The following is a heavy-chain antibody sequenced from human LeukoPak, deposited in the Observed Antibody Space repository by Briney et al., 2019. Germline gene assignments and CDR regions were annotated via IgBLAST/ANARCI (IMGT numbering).Heavy chain of an antibody. CDR1: GFTFSSYW. D-gene: IGHD3-22*01. Sequence: GGSLRLSCAASGFTFSSYWMSWVRQAPGKGLEWVANIKQDGSEKYYVDSVKGRFTISRDNAKNSLYLQMNSLRAEDTAVYYCARELDSSGPLWRDDAFDIWGQGTMVTVSS. V-gene: IGHV3-7*01. CDR3: ARELDSSGPLWRDDAFDI. J-gene: IGHJ3*02. CDR2: IKQDGSEK.